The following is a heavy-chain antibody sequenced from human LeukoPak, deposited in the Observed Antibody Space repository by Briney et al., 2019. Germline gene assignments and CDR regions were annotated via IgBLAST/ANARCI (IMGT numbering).Heavy chain of an antibody. V-gene: IGHV1-69*05. Sequence: GASVKVSCKASGGTFSSYAISWVRQAPGQGLEWMGGIIPIFGTANYAQKFQGRVTITTDESTSTAYMELSSLRSEDTAVYYCASSHDYYYYMDVWGKGTTVTVSS. J-gene: IGHJ6*03. CDR2: IIPIFGTA. CDR3: ASSHDYYYYMDV. CDR1: GGTFSSYA.